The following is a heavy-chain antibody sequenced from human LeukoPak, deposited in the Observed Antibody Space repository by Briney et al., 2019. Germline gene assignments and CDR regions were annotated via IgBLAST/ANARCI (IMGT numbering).Heavy chain of an antibody. J-gene: IGHJ4*02. V-gene: IGHV3-33*06. CDR1: GFTFTTYG. D-gene: IGHD6-25*01. CDR3: AKAARLGPSHFDY. Sequence: GGSLRLSCAATGFTFTTYGMHWVRQAPGKGLEWVAVIWFDGNNKFYADSVKGRFTVSRDNSKNTLYLHMNSLRGEDTAVYYCAKAARLGPSHFDYWGRGTLVTVSS. CDR2: IWFDGNNK.